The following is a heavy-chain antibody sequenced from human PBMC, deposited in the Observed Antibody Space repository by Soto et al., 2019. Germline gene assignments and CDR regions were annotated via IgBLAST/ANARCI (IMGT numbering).Heavy chain of an antibody. V-gene: IGHV3-30*03. Sequence: GGSMRLSCVASGFTINRFGMEWVRQAQGKGLEWVALISSDGRNEYYSDSVKGRFTISRDMSKNTVYLQMNSLRVEDTAVYYCASVADYWGQGTLVTVSS. CDR1: GFTINRFG. J-gene: IGHJ4*02. CDR3: ASVADY. CDR2: ISSDGRNE. D-gene: IGHD2-21*01.